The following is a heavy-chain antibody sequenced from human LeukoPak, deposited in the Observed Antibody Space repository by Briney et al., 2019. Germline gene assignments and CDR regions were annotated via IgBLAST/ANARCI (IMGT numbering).Heavy chain of an antibody. D-gene: IGHD3-10*01. CDR1: GFTFTDYW. V-gene: IGHV3-74*01. Sequence: PGGSLRLSCAVSGFTFTDYWFHWVRQAPGKGLEWVSRVNSDGGGINYGDSVKGRFTMSRDNAKNTLYLQMNSLRAEDTAVYYCGRQAGSRFDYWGQGSLVTVSS. CDR3: GRQAGSRFDY. CDR2: VNSDGGGI. J-gene: IGHJ4*02.